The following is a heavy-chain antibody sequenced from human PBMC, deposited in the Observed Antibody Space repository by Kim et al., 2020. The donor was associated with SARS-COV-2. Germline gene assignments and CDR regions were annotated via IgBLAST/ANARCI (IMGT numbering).Heavy chain of an antibody. V-gene: IGHV3-23*01. D-gene: IGHD6-19*01. CDR1: GFTFSSYA. CDR2: ISGSGGST. J-gene: IGHJ4*02. Sequence: GGSLRLSCAASGFTFSSYAMSWVRQAPGKGLEWVSAISGSGGSTYYADSVKGRFTISRDNSKNTLYLQMNSLRAEDTAVYYCAKDNRYSSGWYLTNYFDYWGQGTLVTVSS. CDR3: AKDNRYSSGWYLTNYFDY.